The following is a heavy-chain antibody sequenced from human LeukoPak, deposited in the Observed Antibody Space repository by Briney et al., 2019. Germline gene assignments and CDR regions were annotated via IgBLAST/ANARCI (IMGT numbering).Heavy chain of an antibody. CDR1: GFTFSSYR. D-gene: IGHD3-10*01. CDR3: ARVGGSGTYAFDI. J-gene: IGHJ3*02. V-gene: IGHV3-48*02. Sequence: GGSLRLSCAASGFTFSSYRMNWVRQAPGMGLEWVSHISSSSSTIYYADSVKGRFTISRDNAKNSLYLQMNSLRDDDTAVYYCARVGGSGTYAFDIWGQGTMVTVSS. CDR2: ISSSSSTI.